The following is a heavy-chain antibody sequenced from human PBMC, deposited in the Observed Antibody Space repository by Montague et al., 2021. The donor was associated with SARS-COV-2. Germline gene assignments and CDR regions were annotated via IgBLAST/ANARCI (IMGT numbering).Heavy chain of an antibody. CDR3: ARHAPFSDNYRRYPFNFDF. J-gene: IGHJ4*02. CDR1: GGSISSGGYY. CDR2: IYYSGST. V-gene: IGHV4-39*01. Sequence: SETLSLTCIVSGGSISSGGYYWSWIRQHPGKGLEWIGCIYYSGSTYYNPSLKSRVSISIDTSKNKFSLQLTSVTAADTAVYYCARHAPFSDNYRRYPFNFDFWGQGTLVTVSS. D-gene: IGHD1-1*01.